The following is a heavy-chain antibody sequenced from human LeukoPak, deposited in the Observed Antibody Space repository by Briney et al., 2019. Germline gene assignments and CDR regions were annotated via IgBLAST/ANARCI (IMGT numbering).Heavy chain of an antibody. D-gene: IGHD1-14*01. Sequence: GGSLRLSRAASGFTFSGSAMSWVRQAPGKGLEWVSGISIGGDYTYYADSVKGRFTISRDNSKNTLSLQMSNLRAEDTAIYYCAKLHSATITADFDHWGQGTLVTVSS. CDR2: ISIGGDYT. V-gene: IGHV3-23*01. CDR3: AKLHSATITADFDH. J-gene: IGHJ4*01. CDR1: GFTFSGSA.